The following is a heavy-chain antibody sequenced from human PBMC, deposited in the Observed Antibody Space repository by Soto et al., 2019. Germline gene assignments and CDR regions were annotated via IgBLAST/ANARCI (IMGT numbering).Heavy chain of an antibody. CDR2: LYHVGFT. CDR1: GASVSSSHW. D-gene: IGHD2-2*01. Sequence: QVHLQESGPGLVKPSGTLSLTCAVSGASVSSSHWWTWVRQPPGKGLEWIGELYHVGFTSYPPSLKSRVSMSIDQSRNQFSLKVSSVTAADTAVYYCARVRPPTRTRPAAVLYYFDYWGQRTLVTVSS. V-gene: IGHV4-4*02. J-gene: IGHJ4*02. CDR3: ARVRPPTRTRPAAVLYYFDY.